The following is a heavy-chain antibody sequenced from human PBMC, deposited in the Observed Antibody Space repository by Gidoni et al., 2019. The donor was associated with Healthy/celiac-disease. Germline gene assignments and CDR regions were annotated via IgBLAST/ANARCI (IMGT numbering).Heavy chain of an antibody. Sequence: QVQLVQSGAEVKKPGASVKVSCKPSGYTFTRYDINWVRQATGQGLGWMGWMNPNSGNTGYAQKFQGRVTMTRNTSISTAYMELSSLRSEDTAVYYCARGGYDFWSGYWSYYYGMDVWGQGTTVTVSS. D-gene: IGHD3-3*01. J-gene: IGHJ6*02. V-gene: IGHV1-8*01. CDR2: MNPNSGNT. CDR3: ARGGYDFWSGYWSYYYGMDV. CDR1: GYTFTRYD.